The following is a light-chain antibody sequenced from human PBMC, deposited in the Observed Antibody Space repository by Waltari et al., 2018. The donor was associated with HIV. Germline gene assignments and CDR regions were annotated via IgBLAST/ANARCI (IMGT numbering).Light chain of an antibody. CDR1: QSVSSSY. CDR3: QQYGSSPYT. V-gene: IGKV3-20*01. J-gene: IGKJ2*01. CDR2: GAS. Sequence: EIVLTQSPGTLSLSPGERATLSCRASQSVSSSYLAWYQQKPGQAPRLLIYGASSRATGIPDRFSGSGSGTDFTLTISRLDPEDSAVYYCQQYGSSPYTFGQGTKLEIK.